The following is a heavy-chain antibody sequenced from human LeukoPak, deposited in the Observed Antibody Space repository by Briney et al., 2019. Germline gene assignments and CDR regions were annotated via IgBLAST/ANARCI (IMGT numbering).Heavy chain of an antibody. D-gene: IGHD2/OR15-2a*01. CDR2: ISSTSSPI. J-gene: IGHJ4*02. CDR3: ARDGSNSGPDFDY. CDR1: GFTFNSYS. V-gene: IGHV3-48*02. Sequence: PGGSLRLSCAASGFTFNSYSMNWVRQAPGKGLEWVSYISSTSSPIYHADPVKGRFTISRDNARNSLHLQMNSLRDEDTAVYYCARDGSNSGPDFDYWGQGILVTVSS.